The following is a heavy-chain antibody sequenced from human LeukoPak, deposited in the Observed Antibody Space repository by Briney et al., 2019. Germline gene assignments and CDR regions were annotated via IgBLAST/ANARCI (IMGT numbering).Heavy chain of an antibody. V-gene: IGHV1-2*02. CDR3: ARAGYDYGDSCGY. Sequence: ASVKVPCKASGYPFTTYYIHWVRQAPGQGLEWMGCINPKNGDTNYAQKFQGRVTMTRDTSIATAYMEVSRLRSDDTAVYFCARAGYDYGDSCGYWGQGTLVTVSS. D-gene: IGHD4-17*01. J-gene: IGHJ4*02. CDR1: GYPFTTYY. CDR2: INPKNGDT.